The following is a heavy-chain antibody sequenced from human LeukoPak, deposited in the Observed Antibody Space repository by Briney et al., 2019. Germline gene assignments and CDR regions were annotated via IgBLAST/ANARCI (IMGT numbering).Heavy chain of an antibody. Sequence: SETLSLTCTVSGGSISSSSYYWGWLRQPPGKGLEWIGNIYYSGSTYYNPSLKSRVTISVDTSKNQFSLKLSSVTATDTAVYYCARTLGIVAALDYYYMDVWGKGTTVTVSS. V-gene: IGHV4-39*01. J-gene: IGHJ6*03. D-gene: IGHD5-12*01. CDR2: IYYSGST. CDR3: ARTLGIVAALDYYYMDV. CDR1: GGSISSSSYY.